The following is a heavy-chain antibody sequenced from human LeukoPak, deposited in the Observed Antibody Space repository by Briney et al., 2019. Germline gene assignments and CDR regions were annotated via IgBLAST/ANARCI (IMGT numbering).Heavy chain of an antibody. CDR1: GFTFSSYS. J-gene: IGHJ4*02. Sequence: GGSLRLSCAASGFTFSSYSMNWVRQAPGKGLEWVSYISSSSSTIYYADSVKGRFTISRDNAKNSLYLQMNSLRAEDTAVYYCARDETGTSGYWGQGTLVTVSS. D-gene: IGHD1-1*01. CDR2: ISSSSSTI. CDR3: ARDETGTSGY. V-gene: IGHV3-48*04.